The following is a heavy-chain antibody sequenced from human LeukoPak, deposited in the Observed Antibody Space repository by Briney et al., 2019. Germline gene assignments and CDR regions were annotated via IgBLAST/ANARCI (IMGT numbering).Heavy chain of an antibody. D-gene: IGHD3-16*01. CDR1: GFTVSSYG. CDR3: AKGGGGVLAS. CDR2: ISGSGGST. J-gene: IGHJ4*02. Sequence: AGGSLRLSCAASGFTVSSYGMTWVRQAPGKGLEWVSSISGSGGSTYYADSVKGRFTISRDNSRNTLFLQMNSLKADDTAVYYCAKGGGGVLASWGQGTLVTVSS. V-gene: IGHV3-23*01.